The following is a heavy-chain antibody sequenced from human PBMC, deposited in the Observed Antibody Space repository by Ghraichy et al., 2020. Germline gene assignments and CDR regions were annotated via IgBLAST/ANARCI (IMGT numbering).Heavy chain of an antibody. CDR3: ARDMTDIVVVVAATVPWFDP. CDR1: GGTFSSYA. Sequence: SVKFSCKASGGTFSSYAISWVRQAPGQGLEWMGGIIPIFGTANYAQKFQGRVTITADESTSTAYMELSSLRFEDTAVYYCARDMTDIVVVVAATVPWFDPWCQGTLVPVSS. CDR2: IIPIFGTA. V-gene: IGHV1-69*13. J-gene: IGHJ5*02. D-gene: IGHD2-15*01.